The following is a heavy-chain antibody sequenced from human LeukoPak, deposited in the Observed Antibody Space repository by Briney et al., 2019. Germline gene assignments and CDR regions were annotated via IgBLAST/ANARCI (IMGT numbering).Heavy chain of an antibody. D-gene: IGHD3-22*01. CDR3: AKNYYDSSGLFDY. V-gene: IGHV3-23*01. CDR2: ISGSGAST. J-gene: IGHJ4*02. Sequence: PGGSLRLSCAASGFTLSSYAMSWVRRAPGKGLEWVSVISGSGASTYYADSVKGRFTISRDNSKNTLYLQMNSLRAEDTAVYYCAKNYYDSSGLFDYWGQGTLVVVSS. CDR1: GFTLSSYA.